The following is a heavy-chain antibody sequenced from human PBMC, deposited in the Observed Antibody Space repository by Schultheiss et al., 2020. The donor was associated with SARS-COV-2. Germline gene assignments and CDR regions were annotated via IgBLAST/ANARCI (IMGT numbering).Heavy chain of an antibody. Sequence: GSLRLSCTVSGGSISSYYWSWIRQPPGKGLEWIGYIYYNGNTNCNPSLKSRVTMSIDTSKNQFSLKVSSVTAADTAVYYCASAPTVTTWGSDYWGQGTLVTVSS. V-gene: IGHV4-59*12. J-gene: IGHJ4*02. D-gene: IGHD4-17*01. CDR2: IYYNGNT. CDR3: ASAPTVTTWGSDY. CDR1: GGSISSYY.